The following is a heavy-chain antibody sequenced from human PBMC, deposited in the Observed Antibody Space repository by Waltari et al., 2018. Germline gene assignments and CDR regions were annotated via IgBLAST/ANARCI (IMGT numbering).Heavy chain of an antibody. CDR3: ATKRESSASGFDY. CDR2: IYYSGSP. D-gene: IGHD6-19*01. Sequence: QLQLQESGPGLVKPSETLSFTCTVSGGSISSSSYYWGWIRQPPGKGLEWIGSIYYSGSPYYIPSLKSRVTISVDTSKNQFSLKLSSVTAADTAVYYCATKRESSASGFDYWGQGTLVTVSS. J-gene: IGHJ4*02. CDR1: GGSISSSSYY. V-gene: IGHV4-39*01.